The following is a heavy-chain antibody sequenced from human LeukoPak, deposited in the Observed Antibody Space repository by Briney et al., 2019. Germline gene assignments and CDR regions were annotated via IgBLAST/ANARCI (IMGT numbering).Heavy chain of an antibody. V-gene: IGHV4-4*07. CDR1: GGSINSYH. J-gene: IGHJ4*02. CDR3: ARERHRGYSYGFSFDY. Sequence: SETLSLTCTVSGGSINSYHWNWIRQSAGKGLEWIGRIYIGGSTNYNPSLKSRVTMSLDASKNQVSVNLNSVTAADTAIYYCARERHRGYSYGFSFDYWGQGTLVTVSS. D-gene: IGHD5-18*01. CDR2: IYIGGST.